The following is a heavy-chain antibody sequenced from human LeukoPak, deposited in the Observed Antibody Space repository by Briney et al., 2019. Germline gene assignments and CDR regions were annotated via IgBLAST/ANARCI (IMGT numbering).Heavy chain of an antibody. CDR1: GFTFSSYS. Sequence: PGGSLRLSCAASGFTFSSYSMNWVRQAPGKGLEWVSSIISSSSYIYYADSVKGRFTISTDNAKNSLYLQMNSLRATDTALYSCAGDMGNDGVDDWGQGALVTVSS. CDR2: IISSSSYI. CDR3: AGDMGNDGVDD. D-gene: IGHD1-1*01. V-gene: IGHV3-21*01. J-gene: IGHJ4*02.